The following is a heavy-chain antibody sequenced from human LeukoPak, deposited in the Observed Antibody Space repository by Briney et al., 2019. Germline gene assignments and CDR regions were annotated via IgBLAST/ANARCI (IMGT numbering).Heavy chain of an antibody. CDR2: ISGSGGST. CDR3: AKRLAAAGTDRLFDY. Sequence: GGSLRLSCAASGFTFSSYAMSWVRQAPGKGLEWVSTISGSGGSTYYADSVKGRFTISRDNSKNTLYLQMNSLRAEDTAVYYCAKRLAAAGTDRLFDYWGQGTLVTVSS. D-gene: IGHD6-13*01. V-gene: IGHV3-23*01. J-gene: IGHJ4*02. CDR1: GFTFSSYA.